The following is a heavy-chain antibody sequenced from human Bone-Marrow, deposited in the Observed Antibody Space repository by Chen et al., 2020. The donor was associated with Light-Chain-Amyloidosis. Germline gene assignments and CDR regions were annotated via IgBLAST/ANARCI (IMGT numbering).Heavy chain of an antibody. CDR1: KKKKPNYW. CDR2: IYPDDSDA. D-gene: IGHD5-12*01. V-gene: IGHV5-51*01. Sequence: EVQLEQSGPEVKKPGESLKISCKKKKKKKPNYWIGWVRQMPGKGLEWMGVIYPDDSDARYSPSFEGQVTISADKSITTAYLQWRSLKASDTAMYYCARRRDGYNFDYWGQGTLVTVSS. CDR3: ARRRDGYNFDY. J-gene: IGHJ4*02.